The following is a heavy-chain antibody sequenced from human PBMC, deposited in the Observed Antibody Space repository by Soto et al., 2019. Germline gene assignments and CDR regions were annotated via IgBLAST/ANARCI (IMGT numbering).Heavy chain of an antibody. D-gene: IGHD2-15*01. V-gene: IGHV3-48*03. Sequence: PGGSLRLSCAASGFTFGSYEMNWVRQAPGKGLEWVSYISSSGSTIYYADSVKGRFTISRDNAKNSLYLQMNSLRAEDTAVYYCARDGGYCSGGSCIGYYYYGMDVWGQGTTVTVSS. CDR2: ISSSGSTI. CDR1: GFTFGSYE. J-gene: IGHJ6*02. CDR3: ARDGGYCSGGSCIGYYYYGMDV.